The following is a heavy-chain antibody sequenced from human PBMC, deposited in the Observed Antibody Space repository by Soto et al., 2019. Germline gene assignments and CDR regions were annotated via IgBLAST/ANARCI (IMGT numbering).Heavy chain of an antibody. J-gene: IGHJ6*02. D-gene: IGHD2-8*01. CDR2: ISGYNGDT. Sequence: QGQLVQSGPEVKKSGASVKVSCKASGYTFSRYGISWVRQAPGQGLEWMGWISGYNGDTKYAQKVQGRVTMTIDTSXXTAYMELRSLTSADTAIYYCAKNGQPPYYYYGMDVWGQGTTVTVSS. CDR3: AKNGQPPYYYYGMDV. CDR1: GYTFSRYG. V-gene: IGHV1-18*01.